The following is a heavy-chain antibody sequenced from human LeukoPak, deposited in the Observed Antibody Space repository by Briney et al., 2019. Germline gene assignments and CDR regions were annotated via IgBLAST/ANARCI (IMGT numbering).Heavy chain of an antibody. CDR2: INPNSGGT. Sequence: GASVKVSCKASGYTFTGYYMHWVRQAPGQGLEWMGWINPNSGGTNYAQKFQGRVTMTRDTSISTAYMELSRLRSDDTAVYYCARAGRSIAVAVPPGYWGQGTLVTVSS. V-gene: IGHV1-2*02. CDR1: GYTFTGYY. D-gene: IGHD6-19*01. CDR3: ARAGRSIAVAVPPGY. J-gene: IGHJ4*02.